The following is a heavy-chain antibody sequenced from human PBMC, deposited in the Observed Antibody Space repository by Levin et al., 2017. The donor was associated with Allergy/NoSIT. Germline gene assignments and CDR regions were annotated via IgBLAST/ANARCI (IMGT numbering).Heavy chain of an antibody. J-gene: IGHJ4*02. CDR2: FNPNGGGT. Sequence: ASVKVSCKASGYTFTDYYLHWVRQAPGQGLEWMGWFNPNGGGTNYAQKFQGRVTMTRDTSISTAYMELSRLRSDDTAVYYCARDYDLFDYWGQGTLVIVSS. D-gene: IGHD3-22*01. V-gene: IGHV1-2*02. CDR1: GYTFTDYY. CDR3: ARDYDLFDY.